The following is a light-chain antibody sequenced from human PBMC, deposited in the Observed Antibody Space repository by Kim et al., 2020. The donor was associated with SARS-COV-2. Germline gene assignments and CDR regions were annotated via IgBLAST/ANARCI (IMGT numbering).Light chain of an antibody. J-gene: IGKJ4*01. V-gene: IGKV1-39*01. CDR2: AAS. CDR3: QQDFSSILS. Sequence: EIRMTQSPSSLSASVGDRVTITCRASQSVRNDLNWYQQKPGRDPKLLIYAASTLQDGVPSRFSGSGSATEFTLTINNVQPDDFATYYCQQDFSSILSFGGWTKVDIK. CDR1: QSVRND.